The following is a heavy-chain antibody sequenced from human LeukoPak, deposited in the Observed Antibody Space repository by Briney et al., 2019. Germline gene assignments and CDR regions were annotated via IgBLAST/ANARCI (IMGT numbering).Heavy chain of an antibody. V-gene: IGHV3-7*01. CDR1: GFTFSSYW. CDR2: IKQDGSEK. D-gene: IGHD3-22*01. J-gene: IGHJ4*02. Sequence: GGSLRLSCAASGFTFSSYWMSWVRQAPGKGLEWVANIKQDGSEKYYVDSVKGRFTISRDNAKNSLYLQMNSLRAEDTAVYYCARSGDSSGYYYPSGYFDYWGQGTLVTVSS. CDR3: ARSGDSSGYYYPSGYFDY.